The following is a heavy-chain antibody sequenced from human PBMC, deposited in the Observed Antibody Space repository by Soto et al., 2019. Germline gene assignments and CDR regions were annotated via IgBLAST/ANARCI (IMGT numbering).Heavy chain of an antibody. CDR3: AVYYYGSGTFDYYYYGMDV. V-gene: IGHV1-69*13. Sequence: SVKVSCKASGGTFSSYAIGWVRQAPGQGLEWMGGIIPIFGTANYAQKFQGRVTITADESTSTAYMELSSLRSEDTAVYYCAVYYYGSGTFDYYYYGMDVWGQGTTVTVSS. CDR2: IIPIFGTA. CDR1: GGTFSSYA. D-gene: IGHD3-10*01. J-gene: IGHJ6*02.